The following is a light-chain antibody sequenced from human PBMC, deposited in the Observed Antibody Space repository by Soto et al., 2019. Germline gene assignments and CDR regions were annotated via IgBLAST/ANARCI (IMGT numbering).Light chain of an antibody. J-gene: IGLJ3*02. CDR2: EGS. CDR3: CSYAGSNTWV. Sequence: QSARTQPASVSGSPGQSITISCTGTSSDVGSYNLVSWYQQHPGKAPKFMIYEGSKRPSGVSNRFSGSKSGNTASLTISGLQAEDEADYYCCSYAGSNTWVFGGGTKLTVL. V-gene: IGLV2-23*01. CDR1: SSDVGSYNL.